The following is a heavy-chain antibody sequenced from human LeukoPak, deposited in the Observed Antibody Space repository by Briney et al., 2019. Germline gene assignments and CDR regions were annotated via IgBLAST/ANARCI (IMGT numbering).Heavy chain of an antibody. CDR1: GHSLTQLS. D-gene: IGHD3-3*01. CDR2: FDPVDGET. Sequence: ASVKVSCKVSGHSLTQLSMHWVRQGAGRGLEWMGGFDPVDGETIHAQKFQGRVTMTEDTSTDTAYMELSSLRSDDTAVYYCAILLEDYAFSTGSAKEYWGQGTLVTVSS. V-gene: IGHV1-24*01. J-gene: IGHJ4*02. CDR3: AILLEDYAFSTGSAKEY.